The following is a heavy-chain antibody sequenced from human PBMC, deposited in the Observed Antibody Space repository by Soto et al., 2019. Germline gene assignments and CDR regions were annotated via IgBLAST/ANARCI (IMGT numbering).Heavy chain of an antibody. CDR2: IYYSGST. D-gene: IGHD6-13*01. V-gene: IGHV4-39*01. CDR3: AGGYSGSWYHY. J-gene: IGHJ4*02. Sequence: LSLTCTVSGGSISSSSYYWGWIRQPQGKGWGWMGVIYYSGSTYYNPSLKSRVTISVDTSKNQFSLKLSSVTAADTAVYYCAGGYSGSWYHYWGQGTLVTVSS. CDR1: GGSISSSSYY.